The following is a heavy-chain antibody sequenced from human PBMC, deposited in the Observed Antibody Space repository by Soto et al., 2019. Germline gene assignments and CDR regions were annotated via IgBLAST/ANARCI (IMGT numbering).Heavy chain of an antibody. J-gene: IGHJ6*02. V-gene: IGHV4-39*01. CDR3: ARRLYYDSSGFEGGGMDV. Sequence: PSGTLSLTCTVSGGSISSSSYYWGWIRQPPGKGLDWIGIIYYSGSTYYNPSLKSRFTISVDTSKNQFSLKLSSVTAADTAVYYCARRLYYDSSGFEGGGMDVWGQGTTVT. CDR1: GGSISSSSYY. D-gene: IGHD3-22*01. CDR2: IYYSGST.